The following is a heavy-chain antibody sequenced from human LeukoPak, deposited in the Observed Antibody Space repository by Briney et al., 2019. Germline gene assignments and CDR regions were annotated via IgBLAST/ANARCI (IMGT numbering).Heavy chain of an antibody. Sequence: KPSETLSLTCTVSGGSISSGDYYWSWIRQPPGKGLEWIGYIYYSGSTYYNPSLKSRVTISVDTSKNQFSLKLSSVTAADTAVYYCARGFTVRRSFDYWGQGTLVAVSS. J-gene: IGHJ4*02. CDR3: ARGFTVRRSFDY. V-gene: IGHV4-30-4*08. CDR2: IYYSGST. D-gene: IGHD1-14*01. CDR1: GGSISSGDYY.